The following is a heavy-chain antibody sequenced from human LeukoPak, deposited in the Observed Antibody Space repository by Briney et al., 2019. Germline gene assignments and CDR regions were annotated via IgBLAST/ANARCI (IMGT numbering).Heavy chain of an antibody. D-gene: IGHD3-3*01. CDR2: IYYSGST. Sequence: SETLSLTCTVSGGSISCHYWSWIRQPPGKGLEWIGYIYYSGSTNYYPSLTSRVTISVDTSKNQFSLKLSSVTAADTAVYYCARGWNADFWSGYYLKTPMDVWGKGTTVTVSS. CDR1: GGSISCHY. CDR3: ARGWNADFWSGYYLKTPMDV. J-gene: IGHJ6*03. V-gene: IGHV4-59*11.